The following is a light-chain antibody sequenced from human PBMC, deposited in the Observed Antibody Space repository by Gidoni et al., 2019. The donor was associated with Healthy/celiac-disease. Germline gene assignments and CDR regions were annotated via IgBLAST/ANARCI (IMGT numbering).Light chain of an antibody. CDR3: QSYDSSLSDSI. CDR2: DNT. J-gene: IGLJ2*01. Sequence: QSVLTPPPSVSGAPGQRVTMSCTGSSSNIGAGYDVHWYLQLPGTAPKLLIYDNTNRPSGVPDRFSGSKSGTSASLAITGLQAEDEADYYCQSYDSSLSDSIFGGGTKLTVL. CDR1: SSNIGAGYD. V-gene: IGLV1-40*01.